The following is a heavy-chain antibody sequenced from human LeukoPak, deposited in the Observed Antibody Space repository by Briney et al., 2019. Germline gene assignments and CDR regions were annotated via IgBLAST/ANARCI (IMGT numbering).Heavy chain of an antibody. Sequence: SETLSLTCAVYGGSFSGYYWSWIRQPPGKGLEWIGEINHSGSTNYNPSLKSRVTISVDTSKNQFSLKLSSVTAADTAVYYCARHAYYYDSSGYQAWYFDLWGRGTLVTVSS. J-gene: IGHJ2*01. CDR2: INHSGST. D-gene: IGHD3-22*01. V-gene: IGHV4-34*01. CDR1: GGSFSGYY. CDR3: ARHAYYYDSSGYQAWYFDL.